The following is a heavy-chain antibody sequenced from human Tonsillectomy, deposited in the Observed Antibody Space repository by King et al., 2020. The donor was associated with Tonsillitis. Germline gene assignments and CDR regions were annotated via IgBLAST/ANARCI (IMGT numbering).Heavy chain of an antibody. CDR3: ARGDCSSTSCYFGY. CDR1: GFTFSSYA. V-gene: IGHV3-64*02. CDR2: FSSNGGST. J-gene: IGHJ4*02. Sequence: VQLVESGEGLVQPGGSLRLSCAASGFTFSSYAMHWVRQAPGKGLEYVSAFSSNGGSTYYADSVKGRFTISRDNSKNTLYLQMGSLRAEDMAVYYCARGDCSSTSCYFGYWGQGTLVTVSS. D-gene: IGHD2-2*01.